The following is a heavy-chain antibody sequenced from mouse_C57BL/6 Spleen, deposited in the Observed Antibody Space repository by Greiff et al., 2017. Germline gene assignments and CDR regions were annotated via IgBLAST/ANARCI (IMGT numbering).Heavy chain of an antibody. J-gene: IGHJ3*01. CDR2: ISSGGSYT. D-gene: IGHD2-4*01. Sequence: EVKLVESGGDLVKPGGSLKLSCAASGFTFSSYGMSWVRQTPDKRLEWVATISSGGSYTYYPDSVKGRFTISRDNAKNTLYLQMSSLKSEDTAMYYCARHPLSTMITTPFAHWGQGTLVTVSA. V-gene: IGHV5-6*02. CDR1: GFTFSSYG. CDR3: ARHPLSTMITTPFAH.